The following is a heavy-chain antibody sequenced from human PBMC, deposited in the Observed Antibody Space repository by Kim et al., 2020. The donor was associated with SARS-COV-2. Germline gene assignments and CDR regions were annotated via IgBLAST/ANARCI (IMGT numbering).Heavy chain of an antibody. CDR1: GGSISSPNW. CDR3: ARCPVDSLSLGFDP. V-gene: IGHV4-4*02. CDR2: IRHSGSS. Sequence: SETLSLTCAVSGGSISSPNWWIWVRQPPGKGLEWIGTIRHSGSSDYNPSLKSRVTMSVDKSKNQFSLKLSSVTAADTAVYYWARCPVDSLSLGFDPWGQG. D-gene: IGHD3-22*01. J-gene: IGHJ5*02.